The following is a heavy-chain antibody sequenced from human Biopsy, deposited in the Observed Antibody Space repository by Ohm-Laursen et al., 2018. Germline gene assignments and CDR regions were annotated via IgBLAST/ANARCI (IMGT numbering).Heavy chain of an antibody. V-gene: IGHV4-59*01. CDR3: ARVGAGAPSIDYFDY. J-gene: IGHJ4*02. D-gene: IGHD1-26*01. Sequence: GTLSLTCTVSGGSIGSFFWSWVRQPPGQGLEWIGYIYYSGSTNYNPSLRRRVTISVGRSKNQFSLELSPVTAADTAVYYCARVGAGAPSIDYFDYWGQGALVTVSS. CDR1: GGSIGSFF. CDR2: IYYSGST.